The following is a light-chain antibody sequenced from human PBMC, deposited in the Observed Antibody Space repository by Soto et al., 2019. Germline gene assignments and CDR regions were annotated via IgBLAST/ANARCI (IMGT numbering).Light chain of an antibody. CDR2: GAS. CDR1: QSITSNF. J-gene: IGKJ2*01. Sequence: EIVLTQSPGTLSLSPGERATLSCRASQSITSNFLAWYQQKPGQAPRLLIYGASTRAAGVPDRFSASGSGTDFPHTITRLEPEDFAVYYCQQYCRSPLMYTFGQGTKLGVK. V-gene: IGKV3-20*01. CDR3: QQYCRSPLMYT.